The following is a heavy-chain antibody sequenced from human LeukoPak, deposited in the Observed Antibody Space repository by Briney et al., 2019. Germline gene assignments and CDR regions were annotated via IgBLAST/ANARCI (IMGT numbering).Heavy chain of an antibody. CDR1: GFTVITDH. CDR2: IYSDGRT. CDR3: ARVWELSYDY. D-gene: IGHD3-16*02. J-gene: IGHJ4*02. Sequence: PGGSLRLSCAASGFTVITDHMSWVRQAPGEGLEWVSIIYSDGRTYYADTVKGRFTISRDNSKNTVDLQVNSLRAEDTALYYCARVWELSYDYWGQGTLVTVSS. V-gene: IGHV3-53*01.